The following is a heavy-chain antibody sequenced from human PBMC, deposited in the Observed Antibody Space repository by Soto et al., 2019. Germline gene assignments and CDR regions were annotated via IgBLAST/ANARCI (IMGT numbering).Heavy chain of an antibody. Sequence: GGSLRLSCAASGFTFSSYAMHWVRQAPGKGLEWVAVISYDGSNKYYADSVKGRFTISRDNSKNTLYLQMNSLRAEDTAVYYCAREDRSGYSYGPHEDNWFDPWGQGTLVTVSS. V-gene: IGHV3-30-3*01. J-gene: IGHJ5*02. CDR2: ISYDGSNK. CDR3: AREDRSGYSYGPHEDNWFDP. CDR1: GFTFSSYA. D-gene: IGHD5-18*01.